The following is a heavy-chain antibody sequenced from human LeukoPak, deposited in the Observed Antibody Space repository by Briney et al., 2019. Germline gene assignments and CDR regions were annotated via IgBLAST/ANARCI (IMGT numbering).Heavy chain of an antibody. J-gene: IGHJ4*02. D-gene: IGHD4-11*01. Sequence: SVKVSCRASGGTFSSYAISWVRQAPGQGLEWMGGITPIFGTANYAQKFQGRVTITADESTSTAYMELSSLRSEDTAVYYCARGPTMTTVTTSFDYWGQGTLVTVSS. CDR3: ARGPTMTTVTTSFDY. V-gene: IGHV1-69*13. CDR2: ITPIFGTA. CDR1: GGTFSSYA.